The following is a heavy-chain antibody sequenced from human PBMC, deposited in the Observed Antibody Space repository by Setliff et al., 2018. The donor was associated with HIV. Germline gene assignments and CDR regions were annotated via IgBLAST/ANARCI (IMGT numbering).Heavy chain of an antibody. D-gene: IGHD2-8*02. Sequence: SETLSLTCTVSGTSISNYYWSWIRQPPGKGLEWIGSIYYSGSITKFNPSLKSRVTISVDTPKNQFSLNLNSVTAADTAVYYCARFCAGGTCPDVWGKGTTVTVSS. J-gene: IGHJ6*04. V-gene: IGHV4-59*08. CDR1: GTSISNYY. CDR3: ARFCAGGTCPDV. CDR2: IYYSGSIT.